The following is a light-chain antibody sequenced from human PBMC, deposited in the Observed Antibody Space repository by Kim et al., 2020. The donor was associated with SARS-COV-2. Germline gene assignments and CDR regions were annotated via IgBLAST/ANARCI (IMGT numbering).Light chain of an antibody. V-gene: IGKV3-15*01. CDR2: GAS. CDR3: QQYSNWPPYT. Sequence: VSPGESATLPCGACQSFSGDFAWLQQKPGQAPRLLLYGASTRATGIPAKFSGSGSGTEFTLTISSLQSEDFAVYYCQQYSNWPPYTFGQGTKLEI. CDR1: QSFSGD. J-gene: IGKJ2*01.